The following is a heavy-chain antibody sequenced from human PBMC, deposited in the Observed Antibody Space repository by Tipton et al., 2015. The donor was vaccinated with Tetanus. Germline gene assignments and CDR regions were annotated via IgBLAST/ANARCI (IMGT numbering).Heavy chain of an antibody. CDR2: INHSGTT. Sequence: TLSLTCTVSGASINSSRHFWAWIRQPPGKGLEWIGEINHSGTTNYNPSLKSRVTILVDTSKNQFSLKLSSVTAADTAVYYCARGLGSRLAPGGSVDSWGQGTLVTVSS. V-gene: IGHV4-39*07. D-gene: IGHD3-10*01. CDR3: ARGLGSRLAPGGSVDS. CDR1: GASINSSRHF. J-gene: IGHJ5*01.